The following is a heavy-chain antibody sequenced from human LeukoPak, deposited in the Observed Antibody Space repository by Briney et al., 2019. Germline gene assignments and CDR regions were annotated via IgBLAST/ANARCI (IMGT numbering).Heavy chain of an antibody. J-gene: IGHJ6*02. CDR1: GLTFSSSW. V-gene: IGHV3-7*03. CDR2: IKQDGSEK. Sequence: GGSLRLSCAVPGLTFSSSWMDWVRQAPGKGLEWVANIKQDGSEKYYVDSVKGRFTISRDNAKNSLYLQMNSLRAEDTAVYYCARGASPYYYYGKDVWGQGTTVTVSS. D-gene: IGHD1-26*01. CDR3: ARGASPYYYYGKDV.